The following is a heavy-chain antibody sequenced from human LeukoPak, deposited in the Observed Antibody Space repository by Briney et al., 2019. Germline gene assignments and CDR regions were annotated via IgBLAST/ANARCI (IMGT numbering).Heavy chain of an antibody. CDR1: GLTFSSYI. D-gene: IGHD6-13*01. V-gene: IGHV3-21*01. CDR2: ICSISSFI. CDR3: AREYSSSWYLD. Sequence: GGSLRHSCAASGLTFSSYIMSWVRPAPRKGLEFVSSICSISSFIYFAHSVKGRITISRDNAKKSLALQMNSLRADDTAGYYCAREYSSSWYLDWGQGALVTVSS. J-gene: IGHJ4*02.